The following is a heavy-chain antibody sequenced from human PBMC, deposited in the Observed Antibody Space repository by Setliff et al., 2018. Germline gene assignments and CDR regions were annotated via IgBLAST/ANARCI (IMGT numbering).Heavy chain of an antibody. Sequence: KLGGSLRLSCAASGFLFSSYAMHWVRQPPGKGLEWVSYISNSSSSYTNYADSVKGRFTISRDNAKNSLYLQMTSLRAEDTAVYYCASYSYYDSSSYYSGFSYYWGQGTLVTVSS. J-gene: IGHJ4*02. D-gene: IGHD3-22*01. CDR3: ASYSYYDSSSYYSGFSYY. CDR2: ISNSSSSYT. CDR1: GFLFSSYA. V-gene: IGHV3-21*05.